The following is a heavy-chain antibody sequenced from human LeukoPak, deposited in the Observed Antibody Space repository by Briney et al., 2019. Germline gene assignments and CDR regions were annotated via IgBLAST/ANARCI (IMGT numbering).Heavy chain of an antibody. D-gene: IGHD2-2*01. CDR1: GGSISSYY. CDR2: IYYSGST. CDR3: ARIGHDLYQTFDF. V-gene: IGHV4-59*01. J-gene: IGHJ4*01. Sequence: SETLSLTCPVSGGSISSYYWSWIRQPPGKGLEWIGYIYYSGSTNYNPSLKSRVTISVDTSKNQFSLKLSSVTAADTAIYYCARIGHDLYQTFDFWGNGNLITVSS.